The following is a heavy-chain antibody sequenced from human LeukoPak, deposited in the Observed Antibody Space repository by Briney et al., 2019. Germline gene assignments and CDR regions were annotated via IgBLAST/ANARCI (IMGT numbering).Heavy chain of an antibody. CDR3: ARDGYLATTS. CDR1: GFTFSSYE. CDR2: ISSSGGTI. V-gene: IGHV3-48*03. Sequence: GGSLRLSCAASGFTFSSYEMNWVRQAPGKGLEWVSYISSSGGTIYYADSVKGRFTISRDNAKNSLYLQMNSLRAEDTAVYYCARDGYLATTSWGQGTLVTVSS. D-gene: IGHD2/OR15-2a*01. J-gene: IGHJ5*02.